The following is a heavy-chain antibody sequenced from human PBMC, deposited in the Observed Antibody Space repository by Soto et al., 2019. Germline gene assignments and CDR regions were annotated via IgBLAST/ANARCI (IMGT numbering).Heavy chain of an antibody. J-gene: IGHJ5*02. CDR3: ARDASHSYARSGYPGDWFDP. Sequence: PSETLSLTCTVSGGSISSYYWSWIRQPPGKGLEWIGYIYYSGSTNYNPSLKSRVTISVDTSKNQFSLKLSSVTAADTAVYYCARDASHSYARSGYPGDWFDPWGQGTLVTVSS. CDR2: IYYSGST. V-gene: IGHV4-59*01. D-gene: IGHD3-22*01. CDR1: GGSISSYY.